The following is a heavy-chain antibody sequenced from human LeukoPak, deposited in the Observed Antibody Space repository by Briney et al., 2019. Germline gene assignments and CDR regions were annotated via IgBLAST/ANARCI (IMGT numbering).Heavy chain of an antibody. Sequence: PGGSLRLSCAASGLPFSSYSMNWVRQAPGEGLEWVSYNSSSRTTSYADSVKGRFTISRDNAKNSLYLQMNSLRAEDTAIYYCARGGVSSILTGYHAWDSWGQGTLVTVSS. V-gene: IGHV3-48*04. CDR1: GLPFSSYS. D-gene: IGHD3-9*01. J-gene: IGHJ4*02. CDR2: NSSSRTT. CDR3: ARGGVSSILTGYHAWDS.